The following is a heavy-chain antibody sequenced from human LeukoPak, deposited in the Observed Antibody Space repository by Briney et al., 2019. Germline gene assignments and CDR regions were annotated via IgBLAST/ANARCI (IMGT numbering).Heavy chain of an antibody. CDR1: GFSLSTSGVG. J-gene: IGHJ4*02. Sequence: SGPTVVNPTRTLTLTCTFSGFSLSTSGVGVGWIRQPPGKALEWLALIYWNDDKRYSPSLRSRLTITKDTSKNQVVLTMTNMDPADTATYYCAHRRSDRSTSGVGYWGQGTLVTVSS. CDR3: AHRRSDRSTSGVGY. V-gene: IGHV2-5*01. CDR2: IYWNDDK.